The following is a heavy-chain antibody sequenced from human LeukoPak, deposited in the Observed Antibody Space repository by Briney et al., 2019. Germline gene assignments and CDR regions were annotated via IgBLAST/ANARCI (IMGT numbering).Heavy chain of an antibody. CDR2: IIPIFGTA. CDR3: AREGGPRVRGRSRNWFDP. CDR1: GGTFSSYA. V-gene: IGHV1-69*05. J-gene: IGHJ5*02. D-gene: IGHD3-16*02. Sequence: GASVKVSCKASGGTFSSYAISWVRQAPGQGLEWMGGIIPIFGTANYAQKFQGRVTITTDESTSTAYMELSSLRSEDTAVYYCAREGGPRVRGRSRNWFDPWGQGTLVTVSS.